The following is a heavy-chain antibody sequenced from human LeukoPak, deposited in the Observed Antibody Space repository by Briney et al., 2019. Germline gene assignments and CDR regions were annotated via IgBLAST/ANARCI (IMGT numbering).Heavy chain of an antibody. D-gene: IGHD5-24*01. J-gene: IGHJ6*03. Sequence: ASVKVSCKASGYTFTSYDINWVRQATGQGLEWMGWMNPNSGNTGYAQKFQGRVTITRNTSISTAYTELSSLRSEDTAVYYCARGGEMTTKVLYYYYYYMDVWGKGTTVTVSS. CDR2: MNPNSGNT. CDR3: ARGGEMTTKVLYYYYYYMDV. V-gene: IGHV1-8*03. CDR1: GYTFTSYD.